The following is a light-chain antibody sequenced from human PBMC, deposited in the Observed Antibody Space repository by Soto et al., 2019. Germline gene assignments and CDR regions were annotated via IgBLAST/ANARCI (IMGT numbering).Light chain of an antibody. CDR2: FNN. CDR3: AAWDDSLNGRV. Sequence: QSVLTQPPSASGTPGQSVTISCFGSSSNIGSNTVSWYQQLPGTAPKVLIYFNNQRPSGVPDRFSGSKSGTSASLAISGLRSEDEADYFCAAWDDSLNGRVFGGGTKLTVL. CDR1: SSNIGSNT. J-gene: IGLJ2*01. V-gene: IGLV1-44*01.